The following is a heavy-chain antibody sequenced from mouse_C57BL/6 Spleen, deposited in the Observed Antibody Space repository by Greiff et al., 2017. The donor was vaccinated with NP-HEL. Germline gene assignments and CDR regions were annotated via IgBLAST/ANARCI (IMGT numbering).Heavy chain of an antibody. V-gene: IGHV14-4*01. CDR1: GFNIKDDY. D-gene: IGHD2-3*01. Sequence: VQLQQSGAELVRPGASVKLSCTASGFNIKDDYMHWVKQRPEQGLEWIGWIDPENGDTEYASKFQGKATITADTSSNTAYLQLSSLTSEDTAVYYCTAYDGYYEGYFDVWGTGTTVTVSS. CDR2: IDPENGDT. CDR3: TAYDGYYEGYFDV. J-gene: IGHJ1*03.